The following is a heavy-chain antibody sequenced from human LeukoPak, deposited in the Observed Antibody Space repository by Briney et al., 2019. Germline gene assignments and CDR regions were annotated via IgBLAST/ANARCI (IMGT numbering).Heavy chain of an antibody. J-gene: IGHJ4*02. CDR3: ARDRRAYYYDSSGYYYAGY. CDR2: INPSGGST. CDR1: GYIFTSYY. Sequence: VASVKVSCKASGYIFTSYYMHWVRQAPGQGLEWMGIINPSGGSTSYAQKFQGRVTMTRDTSTSTVYMELSSLRSEDTAVYYCARDRRAYYYDSSGYYYAGYWGQGTLVTVSS. V-gene: IGHV1-46*03. D-gene: IGHD3-22*01.